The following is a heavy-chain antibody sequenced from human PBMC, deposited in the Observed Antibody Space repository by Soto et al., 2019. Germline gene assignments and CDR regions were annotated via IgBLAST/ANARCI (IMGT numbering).Heavy chain of an antibody. CDR3: ARVLSAGGYSGYDLDY. Sequence: GGPLRLSYAASGLTFNDYYMSWIRQAPGKGLEWVSYISSSGSTIYYTDSVKGRFTISRDNAKNSLYLQMNSLRAEDTAVYYCARVLSAGGYSGYDLDYWGQGTLVTVSS. V-gene: IGHV3-11*01. D-gene: IGHD5-12*01. J-gene: IGHJ4*02. CDR1: GLTFNDYY. CDR2: ISSSGSTI.